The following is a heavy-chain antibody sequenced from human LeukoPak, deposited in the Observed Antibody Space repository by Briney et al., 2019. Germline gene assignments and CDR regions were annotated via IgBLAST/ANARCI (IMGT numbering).Heavy chain of an antibody. CDR3: ARGPGDSSGWYLQH. D-gene: IGHD6-19*01. V-gene: IGHV4-34*01. Sequence: SETLSLTCAVYGGSFSGYYWSWILQPPGKGLEWIGEINHSGSTNYNPSLKSRVTISVDTSKNQFSLKLSSVTAADTAVYYCARGPGDSSGWYLQHWGQGTLVTVSS. CDR1: GGSFSGYY. CDR2: INHSGST. J-gene: IGHJ1*01.